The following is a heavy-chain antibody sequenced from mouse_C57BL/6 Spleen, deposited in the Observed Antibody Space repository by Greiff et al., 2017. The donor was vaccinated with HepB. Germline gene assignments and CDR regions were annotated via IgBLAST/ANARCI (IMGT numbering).Heavy chain of an antibody. CDR2: ISDGGSYT. D-gene: IGHD4-1*01. Sequence: EVQGVESGGGLVKPGGSLKLSCAASGFTFSSYAMSWVRQTPEKRLEWVATISDGGSYTYYPDNVKGRFTISRDNAKNNLYLQMSHLKSEDTAMYYCARSRAELGPAWFAYWGQGTLVTVSA. J-gene: IGHJ3*01. CDR3: ARSRAELGPAWFAY. V-gene: IGHV5-4*01. CDR1: GFTFSSYA.